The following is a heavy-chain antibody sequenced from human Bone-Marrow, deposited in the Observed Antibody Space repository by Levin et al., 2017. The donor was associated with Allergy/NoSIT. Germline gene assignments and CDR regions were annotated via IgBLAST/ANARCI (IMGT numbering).Heavy chain of an antibody. J-gene: IGHJ6*02. Sequence: SVKVSCKPSGGTFNTHSITWVRQAPGQGLEWMGRIVPIFGTTDYAQKFQGRVTMTADKSTSTVYMELNSLRIEDPAVYYCAKGAPVKRDFWSGPLVGMDVWGRGTAVIVSS. D-gene: IGHD3-3*01. CDR2: IVPIFGTT. V-gene: IGHV1-69*06. CDR1: GGTFNTHS. CDR3: AKGAPVKRDFWSGPLVGMDV.